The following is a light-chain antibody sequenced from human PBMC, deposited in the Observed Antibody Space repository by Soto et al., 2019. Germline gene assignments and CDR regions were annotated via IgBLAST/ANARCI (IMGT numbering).Light chain of an antibody. CDR2: DAS. CDR1: QSVSSSY. V-gene: IGKV3D-20*02. CDR3: QQRSNWPPWT. J-gene: IGKJ1*01. Sequence: EIVLTQSPGTLSLSPGERATLSCRASQSVSSSYLAWYQQRRGQAPRLLIYDASNRATGIPARFSGSGSGTDFTLTISSLEPEDFAVYYCQQRSNWPPWTFGQGTTVDIK.